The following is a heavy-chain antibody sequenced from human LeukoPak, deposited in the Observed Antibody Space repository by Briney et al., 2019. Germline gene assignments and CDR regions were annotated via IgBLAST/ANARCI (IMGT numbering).Heavy chain of an antibody. Sequence: SETRSLTCTVSGGSISSYYWSWIRQPPGKGLEWIGYIYYSGSTNYNPSLKSRVTISVDTSKNQFSLKLSSVTAADTAVYYCARDVTNSGYDSGDYWGQGTLVTVSS. CDR2: IYYSGST. CDR3: ARDVTNSGYDSGDY. V-gene: IGHV4-59*01. D-gene: IGHD5-12*01. J-gene: IGHJ4*02. CDR1: GGSISSYY.